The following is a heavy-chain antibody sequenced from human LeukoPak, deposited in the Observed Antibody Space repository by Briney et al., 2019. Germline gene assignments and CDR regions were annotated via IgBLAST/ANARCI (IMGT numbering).Heavy chain of an antibody. Sequence: GGSLRPSCAASGFTFTSNWMSWVRQAPGKGLEWVANIKQDGSEKYYVDSVKGRFAISRDNAKNSLSLQMNSLRVEDTAVYYCARGGWYGDYWGQGTLVTVSS. J-gene: IGHJ4*02. CDR3: ARGGWYGDY. CDR1: GFTFTSNW. V-gene: IGHV3-7*03. D-gene: IGHD6-19*01. CDR2: IKQDGSEK.